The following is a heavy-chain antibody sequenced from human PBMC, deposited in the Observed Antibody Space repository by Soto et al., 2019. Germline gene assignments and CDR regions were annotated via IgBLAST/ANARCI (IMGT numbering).Heavy chain of an antibody. V-gene: IGHV3-74*01. Sequence: EVQLVESGGGLVQPGESLILSCAASGFTFSKHWIHWVRQAPGQGLVWVSRTKTDGTTSYADSVKGRFTISRDNAMNTLFLQMNSLRAEDTAVYYCARDMRAVPWYGGVSSAFDMWGQGTMVTVSS. J-gene: IGHJ3*02. D-gene: IGHD3-10*01. CDR2: TKTDGTT. CDR3: ARDMRAVPWYGGVSSAFDM. CDR1: GFTFSKHW.